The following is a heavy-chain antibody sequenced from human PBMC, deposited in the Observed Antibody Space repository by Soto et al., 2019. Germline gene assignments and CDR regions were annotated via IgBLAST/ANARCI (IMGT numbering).Heavy chain of an antibody. V-gene: IGHV4-4*02. D-gene: IGHD6-13*01. J-gene: IGHJ4*02. CDR2: IYHSGST. Sequence: QVQLQESGPGLVKPSGTLSLTCAVSGGSISSNNWWSWVRQPPGKGLEWIGEIYHSGSTNYNPSLQRRVTISVDKSKNQFSLKLSSVTAADTAVYYCARVAAAGTYFDYWGQGTLVTVSS. CDR3: ARVAAAGTYFDY. CDR1: GGSISSNNW.